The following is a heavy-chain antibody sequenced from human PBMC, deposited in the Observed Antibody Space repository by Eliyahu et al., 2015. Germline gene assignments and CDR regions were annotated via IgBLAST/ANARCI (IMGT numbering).Heavy chain of an antibody. CDR3: ASEAYSSLYYYYYYMDV. V-gene: IGHV3-21*02. CDR2: ITSSSSYI. Sequence: ELQLVESGGGLVKPGGSLRLSCAASGFPFSTXTMNWVRQAPGKGLEWVSSITSSSSYIYYADSVRGRFTISRDNAKNSLYLQMNSLRAEDTAIYYCASEAYSSLYYYYYYMDVWGKGTTVTVSS. CDR1: GFPFSTXT. J-gene: IGHJ6*03. D-gene: IGHD4-11*01.